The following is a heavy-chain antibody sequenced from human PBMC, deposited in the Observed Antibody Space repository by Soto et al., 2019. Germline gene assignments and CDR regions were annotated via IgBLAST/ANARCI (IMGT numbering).Heavy chain of an antibody. Sequence: ASVKVSCKASGYSFTTYAIHWVRQAPGQRLEWMGWIKTVNGDTKYSPKFQGRVTISRDTSATTAYMELSGLRSEDTALYFCARAPYSNYVWFDPWGQGTLVTVSS. CDR1: GYSFTTYA. CDR3: ARAPYSNYVWFDP. CDR2: IKTVNGDT. V-gene: IGHV1-3*04. D-gene: IGHD4-4*01. J-gene: IGHJ5*02.